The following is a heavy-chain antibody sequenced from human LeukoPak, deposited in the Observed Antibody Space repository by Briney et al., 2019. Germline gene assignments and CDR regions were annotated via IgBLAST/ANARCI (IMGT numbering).Heavy chain of an antibody. D-gene: IGHD3-10*01. CDR3: ARHITSGSGSYYHHWFDP. V-gene: IGHV5-51*01. CDR1: GYSFTSYW. J-gene: IGHJ5*02. Sequence: GESLKISCKGSGYSFTSYWIGWVRQMPGKGLEWMGIIYPGDSDTRYSPSFQGQVTISADKSISTAYLQWSSLKASDTAMYYCARHITSGSGSYYHHWFDPWGQGTLVTVSS. CDR2: IYPGDSDT.